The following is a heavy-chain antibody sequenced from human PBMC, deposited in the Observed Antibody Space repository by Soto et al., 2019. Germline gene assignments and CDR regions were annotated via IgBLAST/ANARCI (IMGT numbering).Heavy chain of an antibody. V-gene: IGHV4-39*01. D-gene: IGHD3-16*01. CDR3: ARQTDDSYLFNALDI. Sequence: PSETLSLTCAVCGGSISSNFYYWGWIRQPPGKGRQWIGNIYYRGSTNYNPSLKSPVTISVDTSKNQFSLKLSSVTAADTALYYCARQTDDSYLFNALDIWGEGTMGT. CDR1: GGSISSNFYY. CDR2: IYYRGST. J-gene: IGHJ3*02.